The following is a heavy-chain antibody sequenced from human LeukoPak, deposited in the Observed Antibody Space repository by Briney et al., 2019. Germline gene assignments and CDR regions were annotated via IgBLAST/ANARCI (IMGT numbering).Heavy chain of an antibody. CDR2: INHTGST. D-gene: IGHD3-10*01. Sequence: SETQSLTCAVYNGAFSGYYSSWIRQPPGKWLKWLGKINHTGSTNYNPSLKSRVTISVDTSKKQFSLRLRSVTAADTAVYYCASRGDYFDYWGQGTLVTVSS. CDR3: ASRGDYFDY. V-gene: IGHV4-34*01. J-gene: IGHJ4*02. CDR1: NGAFSGYY.